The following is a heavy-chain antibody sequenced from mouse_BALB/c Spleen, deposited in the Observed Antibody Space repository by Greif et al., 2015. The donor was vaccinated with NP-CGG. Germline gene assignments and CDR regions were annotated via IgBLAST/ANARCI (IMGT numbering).Heavy chain of an antibody. CDR3: ASYYYGYPYYYAMDY. J-gene: IGHJ4*01. CDR1: GFTFTDYY. D-gene: IGHD1-2*01. CDR2: IRNKANGYTT. V-gene: IGHV7-3*02. Sequence: EVQRVESGGGLVQPGGSLRLSCATSGFTFTDYYMSWVRQPPGKALEWLGFIRNKANGYTTEYSASVKGRFTISRDNSQSILYLQMNTLRAEDSATYYCASYYYGYPYYYAMDYWGQGTSVTVSS.